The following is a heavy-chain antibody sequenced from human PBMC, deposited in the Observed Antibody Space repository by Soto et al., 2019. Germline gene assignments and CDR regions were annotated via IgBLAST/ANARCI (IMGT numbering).Heavy chain of an antibody. D-gene: IGHD5-12*01. J-gene: IGHJ6*03. V-gene: IGHV1-8*01. Sequence: ASVTVSCTSSVYTFTIYDINCVRQAPGQGLEWMGWMNPNSGNTGYAQKFQGRVTMTRNTSISTAYMELSSLRSEDTAVYYCARGLSGYETYYYYYYMDVWGKGTTVTVSS. CDR2: MNPNSGNT. CDR1: VYTFTIYD. CDR3: ARGLSGYETYYYYYYMDV.